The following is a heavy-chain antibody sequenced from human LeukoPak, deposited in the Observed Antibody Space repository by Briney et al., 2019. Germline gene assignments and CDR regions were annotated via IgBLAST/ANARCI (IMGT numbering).Heavy chain of an antibody. Sequence: PSETLSLTCAVSGGSISSGGYSWSWIRQPPGKDLEWIGYIYHSGSTYYNPSLKSRVTTSVDRSKNQFSLKLSSVTAADTAVYYCARDVEGYSGAFDPRGQGTLVTVSS. D-gene: IGHD5-12*01. CDR3: ARDVEGYSGAFDP. CDR1: GGSISSGGYS. V-gene: IGHV4-30-2*01. J-gene: IGHJ5*02. CDR2: IYHSGST.